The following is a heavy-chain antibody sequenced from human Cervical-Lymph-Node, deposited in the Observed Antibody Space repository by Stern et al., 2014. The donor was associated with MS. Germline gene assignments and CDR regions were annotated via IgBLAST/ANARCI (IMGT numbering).Heavy chain of an antibody. Sequence: EMQLVESGGGLVQPGGSLRLSCAASGFTFSSYDMHWVRQATGKGLEWVSAIGTAGDTYYPGSVKGRFTISRENAKNSLDLQMNSLRAGDTAVYYCAREGDYVSFDIWGQGTMVTVSS. V-gene: IGHV3-13*01. CDR1: GFTFSSYD. CDR2: IGTAGDT. CDR3: AREGDYVSFDI. J-gene: IGHJ3*02. D-gene: IGHD4-17*01.